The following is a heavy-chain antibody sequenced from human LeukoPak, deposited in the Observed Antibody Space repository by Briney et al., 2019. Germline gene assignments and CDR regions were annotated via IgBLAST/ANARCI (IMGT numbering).Heavy chain of an antibody. Sequence: SETLSLTCTVSGGSISSYYWSWIRQPPGKGLEWIGYIYYSGSTNYNPSLKSRVTISVDTSKNQFSLKLSSVTAADTAVYYCARVSYYDSSGYYHPIWNYYYGMDVWGQGTTVTVSS. J-gene: IGHJ6*02. CDR2: IYYSGST. CDR1: GGSISSYY. D-gene: IGHD3-22*01. V-gene: IGHV4-59*01. CDR3: ARVSYYDSSGYYHPIWNYYYGMDV.